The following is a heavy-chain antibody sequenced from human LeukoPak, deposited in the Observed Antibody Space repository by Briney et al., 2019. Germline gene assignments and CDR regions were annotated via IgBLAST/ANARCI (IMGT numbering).Heavy chain of an antibody. CDR2: INPNSGDT. CDR3: ANLMTTVTAGPFDD. Sequence: ASVNVSCNASGYTFTGYYMHLVRQPPGQGLEWMGRINPNSGDTTVAQKFQGRVTMTRDTSLSTAYMELSRLRSDDTAVYYCANLMTTVTAGPFDDWGQGTLVTVSS. V-gene: IGHV1-2*06. D-gene: IGHD4-17*01. J-gene: IGHJ4*02. CDR1: GYTFTGYY.